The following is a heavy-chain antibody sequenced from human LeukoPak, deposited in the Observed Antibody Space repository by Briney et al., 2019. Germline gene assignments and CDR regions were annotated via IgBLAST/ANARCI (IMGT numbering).Heavy chain of an antibody. CDR2: IYYSGST. CDR1: GGSIGSYY. CDR3: ARHLKYGSGSHKSYYFDY. D-gene: IGHD3-10*01. Sequence: SETLSLTCTVSGGSIGSYYWSWIRQPPGKGLEWIGYIYYSGSTNYNPSLKSRVTISVDTSKNQFSLKLSSVTAADTAVYYCARHLKYGSGSHKSYYFDYWGQGTLVTVSS. V-gene: IGHV4-59*08. J-gene: IGHJ4*02.